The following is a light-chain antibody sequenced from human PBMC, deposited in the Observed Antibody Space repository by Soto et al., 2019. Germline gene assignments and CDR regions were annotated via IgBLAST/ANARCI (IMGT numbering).Light chain of an antibody. Sequence: EIVLTQSPGTLSLSPGERATLSCRASQSVSSTYLAWYQQKPGQAPRLLIYGASSRAADIPDRFSGSGSGTAFTLTISRLEPEDFEVYYCQQYGSSSWTFGQGTKVEIK. CDR2: GAS. J-gene: IGKJ1*01. V-gene: IGKV3-20*01. CDR3: QQYGSSSWT. CDR1: QSVSSTY.